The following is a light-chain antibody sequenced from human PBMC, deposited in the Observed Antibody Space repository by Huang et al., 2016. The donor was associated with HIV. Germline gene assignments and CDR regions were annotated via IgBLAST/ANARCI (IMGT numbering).Light chain of an antibody. CDR1: QSLLYRSNNKNY. CDR3: QQYYNTPFT. CDR2: WAS. J-gene: IGKJ3*01. V-gene: IGKV4-1*01. Sequence: DIVMTQSPDSLAVSLGERAAINCKSSQSLLYRSNNKNYLAWNHQKPGQPPKLLIYWASTREAGVPDRFSGSGSGTDFTLTISSLQAADVAVYYCQQYYNTPFTFGPGTKVDIK.